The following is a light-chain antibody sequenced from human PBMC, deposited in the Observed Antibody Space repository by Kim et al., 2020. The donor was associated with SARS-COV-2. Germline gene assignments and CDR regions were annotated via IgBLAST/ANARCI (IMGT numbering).Light chain of an antibody. J-gene: IGKJ4*01. Sequence: ASVGDRLTLTCRASQGISNSLAWYQQGLGKAPKLLLSATSKLERGVPSRFSGSGSGTTYTLTISNLQPEDLATYYCQQYYSHPLTFGGGTKVDIK. CDR1: QGISNS. CDR3: QQYYSHPLT. CDR2: ATS. V-gene: IGKV1-NL1*01.